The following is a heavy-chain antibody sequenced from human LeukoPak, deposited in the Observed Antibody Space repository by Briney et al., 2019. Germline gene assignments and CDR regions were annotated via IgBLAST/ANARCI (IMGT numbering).Heavy chain of an antibody. D-gene: IGHD3-10*01. CDR2: IIPIFGTA. V-gene: IGHV1-69*13. Sequence: ASVKVSCKASGGTFSSYAISWVRQAPGQGLEWMGGIIPIFGTANYAQKFQGRVTITADESMSTAYMELSSLRSEDTAVYYCARGPFTMVRGVIITPLGFDYWGQGTLVTVSS. J-gene: IGHJ4*02. CDR1: GGTFSSYA. CDR3: ARGPFTMVRGVIITPLGFDY.